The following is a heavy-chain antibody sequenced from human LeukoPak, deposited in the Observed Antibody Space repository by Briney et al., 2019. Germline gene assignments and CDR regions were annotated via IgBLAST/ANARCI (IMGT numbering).Heavy chain of an antibody. V-gene: IGHV3-30*02. CDR2: IRYDGSNK. Sequence: GGSLRLSCAASGFTFSSYAMSWVRQAPGKGLEWVAFIRYDGSNKYYADSVKGRFTISRDNSKNTLYLQMNSLRAEDTAVYYCAKEVLEYYYDSSGYYPCLDYWGQGTLVTVSS. D-gene: IGHD3-22*01. J-gene: IGHJ4*02. CDR3: AKEVLEYYYDSSGYYPCLDY. CDR1: GFTFSSYA.